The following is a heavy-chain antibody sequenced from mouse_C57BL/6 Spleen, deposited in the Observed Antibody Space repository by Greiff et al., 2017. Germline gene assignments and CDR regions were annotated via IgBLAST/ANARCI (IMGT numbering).Heavy chain of an antibody. D-gene: IGHD2-1*01. CDR1: GYSFTGYY. J-gene: IGHJ3*01. V-gene: IGHV1-42*01. CDR3: ARRNTWFAY. CDR2: FNPSTGGT. Sequence: VQLKESGPELVKPGASVKISCKASGYSFTGYYMNWVKQSPEKSLEWIGEFNPSTGGTTYNQKFKAKATLTVDKSSSTAYMQLKSLTSEDSAVYYCARRNTWFAYWGQGTLVTVSA.